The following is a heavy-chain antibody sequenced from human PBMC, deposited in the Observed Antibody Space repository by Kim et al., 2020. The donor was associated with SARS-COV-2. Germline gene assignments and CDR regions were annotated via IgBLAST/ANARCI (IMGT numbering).Heavy chain of an antibody. CDR3: ARQTTKHENYDILTGYYPDY. Sequence: SETLSLTCTVSGGSISSSSYYWGWIRQPPGKGLEWIGSIYYSGSTYYNPSLKSRVTISVDTSKNQFSLKLSSVTAADTAVYYCARQTTKHENYDILTGYYPDYWGQGTLVTVSS. D-gene: IGHD3-9*01. V-gene: IGHV4-39*01. CDR2: IYYSGST. J-gene: IGHJ4*02. CDR1: GGSISSSSYY.